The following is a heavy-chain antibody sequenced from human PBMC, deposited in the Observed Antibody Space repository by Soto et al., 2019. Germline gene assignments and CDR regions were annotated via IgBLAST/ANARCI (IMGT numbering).Heavy chain of an antibody. CDR2: IKEDGSET. D-gene: IGHD3-10*01. Sequence: EVQVVESGGGLVQPGGSLRLFCAASGFTLSSYWMTWVRQAPGKGLEWVANIKEDGSETYYVDSVKGRFTISRDNAKNSLYLQLNSLRAEDTAVYYCAREVLVWFGEFLEDYYYHGMDVWGQGTTVTVSS. CDR3: AREVLVWFGEFLEDYYYHGMDV. CDR1: GFTLSSYW. V-gene: IGHV3-7*05. J-gene: IGHJ6*02.